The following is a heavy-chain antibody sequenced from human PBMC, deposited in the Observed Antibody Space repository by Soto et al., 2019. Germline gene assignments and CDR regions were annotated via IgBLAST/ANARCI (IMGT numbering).Heavy chain of an antibody. D-gene: IGHD3-16*01. Sequence: SETLSLTCTVSGGSISSSSYYWGWLRQPPGKGLEWIGSIYYSGSTYYNPSLKSRVTISVDTSKNQFSLKLSSVTAADAAVYYCARQGIMITFRCPEDAFDTCGQGTMVTV. CDR3: ARQGIMITFRCPEDAFDT. J-gene: IGHJ3*02. CDR1: GGSISSSSYY. CDR2: IYYSGST. V-gene: IGHV4-39*01.